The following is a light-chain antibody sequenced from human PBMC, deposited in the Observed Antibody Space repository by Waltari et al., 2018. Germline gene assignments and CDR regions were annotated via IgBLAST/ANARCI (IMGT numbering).Light chain of an antibody. CDR3: QQSYNSPVT. V-gene: IGKV1-39*01. CDR2: GAS. CDR1: QSINNL. J-gene: IGKJ4*01. Sequence: DIQMTQSPSSLSASVGERVTINCRASQSINNLLNWYQQKPGRAPEVLIYGASTLQSGVPSRFSGSGSGTGFTLTINNLQPEDFATYYCQQSYNSPVTFGGGTKVEIK.